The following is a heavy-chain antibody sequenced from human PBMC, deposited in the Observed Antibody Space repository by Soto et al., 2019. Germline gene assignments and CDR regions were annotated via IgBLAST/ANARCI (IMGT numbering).Heavy chain of an antibody. Sequence: QITLKESGPTLVRPAQTLTLICAFSGFSLTTYDMGVAWIRQPPGKALEWLALIYWDDDKRYSPSLKDRLAISKDTSRNQLVLTITNMDPGDTATYFCAHAGDYDLLTFDHWGPGTLVTVSS. V-gene: IGHV2-5*02. CDR2: IYWDDDK. CDR3: AHAGDYDLLTFDH. CDR1: GFSLTTYDMG. J-gene: IGHJ4*02. D-gene: IGHD4-17*01.